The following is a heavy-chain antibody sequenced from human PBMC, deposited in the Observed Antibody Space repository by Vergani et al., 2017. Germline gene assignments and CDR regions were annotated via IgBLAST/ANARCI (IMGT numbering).Heavy chain of an antibody. Sequence: QVQLQEPGPGLLKTSETLSPPCNVLGVSITRGNYWGWVRQSPGTGLEWIAGVFHLGSVYYNTLLRSRVRISIDAYNVLSLRLQSVTAADTPVYFFVRDLYSRDPFDFWGQGSLVTVSS. J-gene: IGHJ4*01. CDR1: GVSITRGNY. D-gene: IGHD3-22*01. V-gene: IGHV4-38-2*02. CDR3: VRDLYSRDPFDF. CDR2: VFHLGSV.